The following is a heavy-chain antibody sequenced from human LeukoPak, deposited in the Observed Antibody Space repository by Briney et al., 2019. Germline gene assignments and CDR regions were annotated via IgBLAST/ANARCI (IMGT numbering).Heavy chain of an antibody. CDR2: ISGSGGST. V-gene: IGHV3-23*01. D-gene: IGHD3-22*01. CDR1: GFMFSSYA. CDR3: AKDHGVVGPEFDP. Sequence: GGSLRLSCAASGFMFSSYAMSWVRQAPGKGLEWVSDISGSGGSTYYADSVKGRFIISRDNSKNTLYLQMNSLRAEDTAVYYCAKDHGVVGPEFDPWGQGTLVTVSS. J-gene: IGHJ5*02.